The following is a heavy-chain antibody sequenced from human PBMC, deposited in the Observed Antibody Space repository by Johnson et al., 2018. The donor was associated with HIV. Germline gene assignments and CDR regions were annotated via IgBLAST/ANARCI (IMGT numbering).Heavy chain of an antibody. CDR3: ARVQPVGGSYHDAFDI. D-gene: IGHD1-1*01. V-gene: IGHV3-7*05. J-gene: IGHJ3*02. CDR1: GFTFDDHG. Sequence: VQLVESGGGVVRPGGSLRLSCAASGFTFDDHGMSWVRQAPGKGLEWVANIKQDGSEKYYVDSVKGRFTISRDNAKNSLYLQMNSLRGEDTALYYCARVQPVGGSYHDAFDIWGQGTMVTVSS. CDR2: IKQDGSEK.